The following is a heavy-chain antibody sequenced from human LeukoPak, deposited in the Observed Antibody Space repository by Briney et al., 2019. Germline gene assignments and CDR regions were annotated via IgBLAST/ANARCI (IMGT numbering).Heavy chain of an antibody. CDR3: ATYLGYCTSSNCPYFYMDV. J-gene: IGHJ6*03. CDR1: GFTFSTYG. V-gene: IGHV3-33*01. CDR2: VWYDESLK. D-gene: IGHD2-2*03. Sequence: SGGSLRLSCAASGFTFSTYGMHRVHQAPGKGLEWVAVVWYDESLKYYADSVKGRFTISRDNSKNTLFLQLNSLRAEDTAVYYCATYLGYCTSSNCPYFYMDVWGTGTTVIVS.